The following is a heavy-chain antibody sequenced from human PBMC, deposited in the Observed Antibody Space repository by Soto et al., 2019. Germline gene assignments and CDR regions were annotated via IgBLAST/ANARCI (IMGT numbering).Heavy chain of an antibody. D-gene: IGHD2-2*01. Sequence: QVQLQESGPGLVKPSETLSLTCTVSGDSISSYFWSWIRQPPGKGLEWIGYIDYSGSTNYNPSLKSRVTISVDMSKKQVSLKLRSVTAADTAVYYCVRGGFCDSTSCHFDYWGQGALVTVSS. CDR3: VRGGFCDSTSCHFDY. J-gene: IGHJ4*02. V-gene: IGHV4-59*01. CDR2: IDYSGST. CDR1: GDSISSYF.